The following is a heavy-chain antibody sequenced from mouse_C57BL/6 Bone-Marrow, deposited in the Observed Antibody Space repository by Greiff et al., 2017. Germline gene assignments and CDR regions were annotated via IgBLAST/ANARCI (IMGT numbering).Heavy chain of an antibody. Sequence: VQLQQSGAELVRPGTSVKVSCKASGYAFTNYLIEWVKQRPGQGLEWIGVINTGSGGTNYNEKFKGKATLTADKSSSTAFKQLSILTSEDAAVYFCALYYLYAMDYWGQGTTVTVSS. CDR3: ALYYLYAMDY. V-gene: IGHV1-54*01. CDR1: GYAFTNYL. D-gene: IGHD2-1*01. J-gene: IGHJ4*01. CDR2: INTGSGGT.